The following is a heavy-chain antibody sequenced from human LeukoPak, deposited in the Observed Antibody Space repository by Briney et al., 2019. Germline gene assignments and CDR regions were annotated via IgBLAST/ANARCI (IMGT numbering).Heavy chain of an antibody. CDR3: ATLVGPRYYFDY. CDR2: ISGSGGST. D-gene: IGHD3-16*01. V-gene: IGHV3-23*01. CDR1: GFTFSSYA. Sequence: GGSLRLSCAASGFTFSSYAMSWVRQAPGKGLEWVSAISGSGGSTYYADSVKGRFTISRDNSKNTLYLQMNSLRAEDTAVYYCATLVGPRYYFDYWGQGTLVTVSS. J-gene: IGHJ4*02.